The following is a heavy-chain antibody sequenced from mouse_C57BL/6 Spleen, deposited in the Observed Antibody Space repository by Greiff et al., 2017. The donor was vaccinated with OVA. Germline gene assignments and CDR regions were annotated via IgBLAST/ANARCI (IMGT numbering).Heavy chain of an antibody. J-gene: IGHJ4*01. CDR2: IRSKSSNYAT. D-gene: IGHD2-5*01. Sequence: DVMLVESGGGLVQPKGSLKLSCAASGFTFNTYAMHWVRQAPGKGLEWVARIRSKSSNYATYYADSVKDRFTISRDDSQSMLYLQMNNLKTEDTAMYYCVRDRPAYYSNYEGAMDYWGQGTSVTVSS. CDR1: GFTFNTYA. V-gene: IGHV10-3*01. CDR3: VRDRPAYYSNYEGAMDY.